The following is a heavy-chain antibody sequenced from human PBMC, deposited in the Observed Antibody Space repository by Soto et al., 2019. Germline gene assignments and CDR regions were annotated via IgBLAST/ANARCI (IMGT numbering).Heavy chain of an antibody. CDR3: ARGSMIVVVIPPFDY. CDR2: VSGSGGGT. D-gene: IGHD3-22*01. Sequence: SGGSLRLSCATSGFTFTTHAMSWVRQAPGKGLEWVSAVSGSGGGTYYADSVRGRFTISRDNSKNTLYLQMNSLRAEDTAVYYCARGSMIVVVIPPFDYWGQGTLVTVSS. J-gene: IGHJ4*02. V-gene: IGHV3-23*01. CDR1: GFTFTTHA.